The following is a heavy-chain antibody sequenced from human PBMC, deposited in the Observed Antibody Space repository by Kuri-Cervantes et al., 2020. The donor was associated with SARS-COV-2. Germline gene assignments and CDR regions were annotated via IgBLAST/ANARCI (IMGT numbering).Heavy chain of an antibody. V-gene: IGHV3-11*06. D-gene: IGHD6-19*01. J-gene: IGHJ6*02. CDR1: GFTFRGFF. CDR2: INHVSSSR. Sequence: GESLKISCAASGFTFRGFFMSWIRQAPGQGLEWISSINHVSSSRTYANSVRGRFTISRDNSKNTLYLQMNSLRAEDTAVYYCAKVAEEDSSGWYPDYYYGMDVWGQGTTVTVSS. CDR3: AKVAEEDSSGWYPDYYYGMDV.